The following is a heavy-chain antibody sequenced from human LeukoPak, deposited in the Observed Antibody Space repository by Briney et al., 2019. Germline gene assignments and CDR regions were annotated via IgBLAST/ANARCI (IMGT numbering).Heavy chain of an antibody. J-gene: IGHJ5*02. D-gene: IGHD3-10*01. Sequence: GGPLRLSCAASGFTFSSYAMSWVRQSPGKGLEWVSAISGSGGSTYYADSVKGRFTISRDNSKNTLYLQMNSLRAEDTAVYYCAKDPVYGSRSYPPERFDPWGQGTLVTVSS. CDR3: AKDPVYGSRSYPPERFDP. V-gene: IGHV3-23*01. CDR2: ISGSGGST. CDR1: GFTFSSYA.